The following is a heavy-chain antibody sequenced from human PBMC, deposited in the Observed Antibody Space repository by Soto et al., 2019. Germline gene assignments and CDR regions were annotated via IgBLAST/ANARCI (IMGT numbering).Heavy chain of an antibody. CDR2: IYYSGST. D-gene: IGHD6-13*01. CDR3: ASTQSSSWQGSYYYYYMDV. J-gene: IGHJ6*03. CDR1: GGSISSGGYY. V-gene: IGHV4-31*03. Sequence: QVQLQESGPGLVKPSQTLSLTCTVSGGSISSGGYYWSWIRQHPGKGLEWIGYIYYSGSTYYNPSLKSRVNISVDTSKNQFSLKLSSVTAADTAVYYCASTQSSSWQGSYYYYYMDVWGKGTTVTVSS.